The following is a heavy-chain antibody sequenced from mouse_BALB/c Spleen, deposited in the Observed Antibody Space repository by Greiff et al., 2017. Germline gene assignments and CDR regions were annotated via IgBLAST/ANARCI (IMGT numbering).Heavy chain of an antibody. CDR2: ISSGSSTI. D-gene: IGHD2-1*01. J-gene: IGHJ4*01. Sequence: EVQLVESGGGLVQPGGSRKLSCAASGFTFSSFGMHWVRQAPEKGLEWVAYISSGSSTIYYADTVKGRFTISRDNPKNTLFLQMTSLRSEDTAMYYCARSDGNGDFYYAMDYWGQGTSVTVSS. V-gene: IGHV5-17*02. CDR1: GFTFSSFG. CDR3: ARSDGNGDFYYAMDY.